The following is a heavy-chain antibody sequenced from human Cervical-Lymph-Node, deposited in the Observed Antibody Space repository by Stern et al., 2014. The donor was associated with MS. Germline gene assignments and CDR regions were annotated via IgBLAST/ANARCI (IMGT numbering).Heavy chain of an antibody. CDR1: GYTFTSYG. Sequence: QVQLVQSGAEVKKPGASVKVSCKAYGYTFTSYGISWVRQAPGQGLEWMGWISIESANTSVAQKFQGRDTMTTDTSTTRVTMTTDTSTSTAYMELRGLRADDTAVYYCARYQYSDHRTHYFDYWGQGTVVTVSS. CDR3: ARYQYSDHRTHYFDY. J-gene: IGHJ4*02. V-gene: IGHV1-18*04. CDR2: ISIESANT. D-gene: IGHD5-12*01.